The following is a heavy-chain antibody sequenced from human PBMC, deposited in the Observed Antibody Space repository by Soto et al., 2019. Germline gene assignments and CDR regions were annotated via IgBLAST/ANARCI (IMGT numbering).Heavy chain of an antibody. D-gene: IGHD5-18*01. Sequence: GGSLRLSCAASGFTFSDHYMDWVRQAPGKGLEWVGRTRNKANSYTTEYAASVKGRFTISRDDSKNSLYLQMNSLKTEATAVYYCARVLRTAYWYFDLWGRGTLVTVSS. CDR2: TRNKANSYTT. J-gene: IGHJ2*01. CDR3: ARVLRTAYWYFDL. V-gene: IGHV3-72*01. CDR1: GFTFSDHY.